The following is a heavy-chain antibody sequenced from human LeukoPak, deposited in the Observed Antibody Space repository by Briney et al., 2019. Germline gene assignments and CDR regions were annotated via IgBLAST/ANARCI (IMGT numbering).Heavy chain of an antibody. CDR2: ISGSSHFL. V-gene: IGHV3-21*01. J-gene: IGHJ4*02. CDR3: ATRVATHYK. Sequence: AGGSLRLSCVASGFNMSIYTLNWVRQAPGKGLDWVSSISGSSHFLYYTDSVKGRFTISRDNAKNSLFLQMHGLKVDDTAVYYCATRVATHYKWGQGTLVTVSS. D-gene: IGHD3-3*01. CDR1: GFNMSIYT.